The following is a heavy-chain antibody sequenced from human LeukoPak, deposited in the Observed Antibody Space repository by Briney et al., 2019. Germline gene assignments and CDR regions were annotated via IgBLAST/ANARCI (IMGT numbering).Heavy chain of an antibody. D-gene: IGHD4-17*01. Sequence: PSQTLSLTCAVSGGSISSGGYSWSWIRQPPGKGLEWIGYIYHSGSTYYNPPLKSRVTISVDRSKNQFSLKLSSVTAADTAVYYCTRGDYGDYVYFQHWGQGTLVTVSS. CDR2: IYHSGST. CDR1: GGSISSGGYS. V-gene: IGHV4-30-2*01. CDR3: TRGDYGDYVYFQH. J-gene: IGHJ1*01.